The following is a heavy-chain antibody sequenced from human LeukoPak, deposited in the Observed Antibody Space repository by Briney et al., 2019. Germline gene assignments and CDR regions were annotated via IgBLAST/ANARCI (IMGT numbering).Heavy chain of an antibody. CDR2: IRYDGNNK. Sequence: GGSLRLSCATSGFTFSSYGMHWVRQAPGKGLEWVAFIRYDGNNKYYAESVKGRFTISRDNSKNTLYLQMNSLRAEDTAVYYCAKGHTNYADYVGLDYWGQGTLVTVSS. V-gene: IGHV3-30*02. J-gene: IGHJ4*02. CDR3: AKGHTNYADYVGLDY. D-gene: IGHD4-17*01. CDR1: GFTFSSYG.